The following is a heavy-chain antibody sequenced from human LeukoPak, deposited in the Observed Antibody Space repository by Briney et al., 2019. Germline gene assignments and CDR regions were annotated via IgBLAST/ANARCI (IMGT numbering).Heavy chain of an antibody. V-gene: IGHV1-2*02. D-gene: IGHD2-2*01. CDR2: INPNSGGT. J-gene: IGHJ4*02. CDR1: GYTFTGYY. Sequence: ASVKVSCKASGYTFTGYYMHRVRQAPGQGLEWMGWINPNSGGTNYAQKFQGRVTMTRDTSISTAYMELSRLRSDDTAVYYCARFGCSSTSCYYVYWGQGTLVTVSS. CDR3: ARFGCSSTSCYYVY.